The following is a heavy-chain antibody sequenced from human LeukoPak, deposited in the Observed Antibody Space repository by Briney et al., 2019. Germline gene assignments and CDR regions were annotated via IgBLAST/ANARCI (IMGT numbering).Heavy chain of an antibody. CDR3: ARSILLWFGELLYFDY. V-gene: IGHV1-18*01. J-gene: IGHJ4*02. D-gene: IGHD3-10*01. CDR1: GYTFTSYG. CDR2: ISAYNGNT. Sequence: GASVKVSCKASGYTFTSYGISWVRQAPGQGLEWMGWISAYNGNTNYAQKLQGRVTMTTDRSTSTAYIDVRSLRSDDTAVYYCARSILLWFGELLYFDYWGQGTLVTVSS.